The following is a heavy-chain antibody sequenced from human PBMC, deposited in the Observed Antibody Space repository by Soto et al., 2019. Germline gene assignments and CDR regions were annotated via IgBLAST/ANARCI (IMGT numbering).Heavy chain of an antibody. CDR2: ISGSGGST. D-gene: IGHD3-10*01. CDR1: GFTFSSYA. Sequence: EVQLLESGGGLVQPGGSLRLSCAASGFTFSSYAMSWVRQAPGKGLEWVSAISGSGGSTYYADSVKGRFTISRDNSKNTLYLQMNSLRAEDTAVYYCAKGYYGSGSPGLRYYDGMDVWGQGTTVTVSS. V-gene: IGHV3-23*01. CDR3: AKGYYGSGSPGLRYYDGMDV. J-gene: IGHJ6*02.